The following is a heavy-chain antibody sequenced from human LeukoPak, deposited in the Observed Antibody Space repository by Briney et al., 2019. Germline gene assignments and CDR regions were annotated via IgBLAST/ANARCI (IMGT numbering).Heavy chain of an antibody. J-gene: IGHJ6*03. V-gene: IGHV4-34*01. CDR1: GESFSGYY. CDR2: INHGGST. CDR3: ARVGQYYYMDV. Sequence: SETLSLTCAVYGESFSGYYWSWIRQSPGKGLEWIGEINHGGSTNYNPSLKTRVTISVDTSKNQFSLKLSSVTAADTAVYYCARVGQYYYMDVWGKGTTVTVSS. D-gene: IGHD2-15*01.